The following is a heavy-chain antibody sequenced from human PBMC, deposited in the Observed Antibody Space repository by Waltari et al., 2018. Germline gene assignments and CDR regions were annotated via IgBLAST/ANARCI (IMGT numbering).Heavy chain of an antibody. CDR2: INDSGRT. D-gene: IGHD3-3*01. CDR1: GGSLSGYH. V-gene: IGHV4-34*02. Sequence: QVQLPQWGAGLLKPSETLSLTCDVSGGSLSGYHWTWIRQPPGKGLEWIGEINDSGRTTYNPSLESRVTVSIDTANNQFSLRVRSVTAADTAVYYCARVFGYYYYYMDVWGKGTTVTISS. J-gene: IGHJ6*03. CDR3: ARVFGYYYYYMDV.